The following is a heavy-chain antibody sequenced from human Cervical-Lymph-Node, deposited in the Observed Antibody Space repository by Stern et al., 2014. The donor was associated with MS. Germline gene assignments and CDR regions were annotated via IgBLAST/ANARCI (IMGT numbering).Heavy chain of an antibody. CDR3: TRDRLGGYCSGGGVCFYYYYGLDV. CDR1: GYTFTTYY. J-gene: IGHJ6*02. D-gene: IGHD2-15*01. V-gene: IGHV1-46*03. CDR2: IDPSRGTT. Sequence: VQLVESGAAVKKPGASVKVACMASGYTFTTYYMHWVRQARGQGLEWMGMIDPSRGTTSYAQRFQGRVTLTSDTSTNTVYLDLSSLTSEDTAVYYCTRDRLGGYCSGGGVCFYYYYGLDVWGRGTTVTVSS.